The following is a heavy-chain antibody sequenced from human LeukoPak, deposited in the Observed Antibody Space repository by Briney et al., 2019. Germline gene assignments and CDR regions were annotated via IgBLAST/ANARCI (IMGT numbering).Heavy chain of an antibody. Sequence: ASVKVSCKASGYTFTGYYMHWVRQAPGQGLEWMGWINPNSGGTNYAQKFQGRVTMTRDTSISTAYMELSRLRSDDTAVYYCARDKESYSGSYSFDYRGQGTLVTVSS. CDR1: GYTFTGYY. J-gene: IGHJ4*02. D-gene: IGHD1-26*01. CDR3: ARDKESYSGSYSFDY. V-gene: IGHV1-2*02. CDR2: INPNSGGT.